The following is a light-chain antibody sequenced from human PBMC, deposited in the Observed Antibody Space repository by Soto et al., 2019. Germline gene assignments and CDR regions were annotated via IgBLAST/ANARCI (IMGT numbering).Light chain of an antibody. CDR3: SSYTSSSTYV. CDR1: SSDVGSYNR. CDR2: DVS. Sequence: QSALTQPPSVSGSPGQSVAISCTGTSSDVGSYNRVSWYQQPPGTAPKLMIYDVSNRPSGVPDRFSGSKSGHPASLTISGLQADDEADYYCSSYTSSSTYVFGTGTKVTVL. J-gene: IGLJ1*01. V-gene: IGLV2-18*02.